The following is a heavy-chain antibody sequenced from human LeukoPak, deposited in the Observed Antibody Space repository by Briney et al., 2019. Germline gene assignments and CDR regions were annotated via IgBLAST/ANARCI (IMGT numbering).Heavy chain of an antibody. J-gene: IGHJ4*02. V-gene: IGHV4-39*01. CDR1: GGSISSSSYY. Sequence: SATLSLTCTVSGGSISSSSYYWGWIRQPPGQGLEWIGSIYYSGSTYYNPSLKSRVTISVDTSKSQFSLKLSSVTAADTAVYYCARALQDIVVVPAAAFDYWGQGTLVTVSS. CDR2: IYYSGST. D-gene: IGHD2-2*01. CDR3: ARALQDIVVVPAAAFDY.